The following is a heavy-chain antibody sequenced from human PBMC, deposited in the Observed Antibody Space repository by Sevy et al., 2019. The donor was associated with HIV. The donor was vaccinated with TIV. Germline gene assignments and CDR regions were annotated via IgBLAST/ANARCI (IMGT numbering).Heavy chain of an antibody. Sequence: SETLSLTCAVSGGSISSVGYSWSWIRQPPGKGLDWSGYIYHSGGTYYNPSLKSRVTISVDKSKNKCSRKLSTVTAADTAVYYCARASGGLWFDPWGQGTPVTVSS. J-gene: IGHJ5*02. V-gene: IGHV4-30-2*02. CDR1: GGSISSVGYS. CDR2: IYHSGGT. CDR3: ARASGGLWFDP.